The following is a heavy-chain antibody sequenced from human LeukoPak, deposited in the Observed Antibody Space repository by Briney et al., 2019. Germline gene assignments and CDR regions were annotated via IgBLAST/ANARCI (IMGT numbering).Heavy chain of an antibody. CDR1: GFTFSTYA. Sequence: PGGSLRLSCAASGFTFSTYAMHWVRQAPGKGLEWVTIISYDGSNKYYADSVKGRFTISRDNSKNTLYLQMTSLRAEDTAVYYCARAEAAGTPDYWGQGTLVTVSS. CDR2: ISYDGSNK. D-gene: IGHD6-13*01. V-gene: IGHV3-30-3*01. J-gene: IGHJ4*02. CDR3: ARAEAAGTPDY.